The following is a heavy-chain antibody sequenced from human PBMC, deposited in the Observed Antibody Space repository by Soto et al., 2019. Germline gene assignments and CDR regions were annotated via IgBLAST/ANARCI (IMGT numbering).Heavy chain of an antibody. CDR2: LVPVFGTA. CDR1: GGTFSSLA. Sequence: QVQLVQSGAEVKKPGSSVKVSCKASGGTFSSLAISWVRQAPGQGLEWMGGLVPVFGTASYAQKFQDRVTITADKSTSTSYMELSSLRSEDTAVYYRARSPGVFDYWGQGTLVTVSS. J-gene: IGHJ4*02. CDR3: ARSPGVFDY. V-gene: IGHV1-69*06. D-gene: IGHD3-10*01.